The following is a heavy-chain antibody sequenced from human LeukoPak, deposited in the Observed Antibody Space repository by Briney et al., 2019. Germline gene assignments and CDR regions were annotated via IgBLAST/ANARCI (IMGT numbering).Heavy chain of an antibody. CDR1: GGSFSGYY. CDR3: AYASTCSGGSCYSHWFDP. V-gene: IGHV4-34*01. J-gene: IGHJ5*02. Sequence: SETLSLTCAVYGGSFSGYYWSWIRQPPGKGLEWIGEINHSGSTNYNPSLKSRVTISVDTSKNQFSLKLSSVTAADTAVDYCAYASTCSGGSCYSHWFDPWGQGTLVTVSS. CDR2: INHSGST. D-gene: IGHD2-15*01.